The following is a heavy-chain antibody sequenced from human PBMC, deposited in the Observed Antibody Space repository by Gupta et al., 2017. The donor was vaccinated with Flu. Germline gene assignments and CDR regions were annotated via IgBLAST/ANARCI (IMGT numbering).Heavy chain of an antibody. J-gene: IGHJ4*02. Sequence: TFRTYGMNWVRQAPGKGLEWVSYISSSSSYIYYADSVKGRFTISRDNAKNSLYLHMNNLRAEDTAVYHCARAFAVEQKFDYWGQGTLVNVSS. D-gene: IGHD6-6*01. CDR3: ARAFAVEQKFDY. CDR2: ISSSSSYI. V-gene: IGHV3-21*06. CDR1: TFRTYG.